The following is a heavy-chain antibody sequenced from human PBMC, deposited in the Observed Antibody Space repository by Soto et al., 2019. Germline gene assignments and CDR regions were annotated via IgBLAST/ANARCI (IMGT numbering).Heavy chain of an antibody. CDR3: ARDQYSSSWYQRNYYYYYGMDV. D-gene: IGHD6-13*01. Sequence: PSETLSLTCTVSGGSISSSSYYWGWIRQPPGKGLEWIGSIYYSGSTYYNPSLKSRVTISVDTSKNQFSLKLSSVTAADTAVYYCARDQYSSSWYQRNYYYYYGMDVWGQGTTVTVSS. J-gene: IGHJ6*02. V-gene: IGHV4-39*02. CDR1: GGSISSSSYY. CDR2: IYYSGST.